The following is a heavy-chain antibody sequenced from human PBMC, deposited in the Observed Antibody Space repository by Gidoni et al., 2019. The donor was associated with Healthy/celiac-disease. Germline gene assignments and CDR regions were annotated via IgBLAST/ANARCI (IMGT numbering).Heavy chain of an antibody. CDR2: ISGRGGST. Sequence: EVQLLESGGGLVQPGGSLRLSCAASGFPFSSYAMSWVRQAPGKGLEGVSAISGRGGSTYYADSVKGRFTISRDNSKNTLYLQMNSLRAEDTAVYYCAKDRVGDFWSGYYFYYYYGMDVWGQGTTVTVSS. CDR1: GFPFSSYA. CDR3: AKDRVGDFWSGYYFYYYYGMDV. J-gene: IGHJ6*02. V-gene: IGHV3-23*01. D-gene: IGHD3-3*01.